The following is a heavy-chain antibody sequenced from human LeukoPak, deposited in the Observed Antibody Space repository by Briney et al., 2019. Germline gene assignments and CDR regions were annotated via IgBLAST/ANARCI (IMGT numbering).Heavy chain of an antibody. CDR1: GYTFTSYA. CDR3: ARVRQLWLRAYYYYMDV. D-gene: IGHD5-18*01. J-gene: IGHJ6*03. Sequence: ASVKVSCKASGYTFTSYAMNWVRQAPGQGLEWMGWINTNTGNPTYAQGFTGRFVFSLDTSVSTAYLQISSLKAEDTAMYYCARVRQLWLRAYYYYMDVWGKGTTVTVSS. CDR2: INTNTGNP. V-gene: IGHV7-4-1*02.